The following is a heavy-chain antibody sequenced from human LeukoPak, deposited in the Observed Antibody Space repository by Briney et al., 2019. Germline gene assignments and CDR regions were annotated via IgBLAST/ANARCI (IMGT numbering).Heavy chain of an antibody. J-gene: IGHJ5*02. CDR3: ARGSAGKERRWFDP. D-gene: IGHD1-1*01. CDR1: GGSISTNY. CDR2: IYYSGST. V-gene: IGHV4-59*01. Sequence: PSETLSLTCTVSGGSISTNYWSWIRQPPGEGLEWIGYIYYSGSTNYNPSLKSRVTISVDTSKNQFSLKLSSVTAADTAVYYCARGSAGKERRWFDPWGQGTLVTVSS.